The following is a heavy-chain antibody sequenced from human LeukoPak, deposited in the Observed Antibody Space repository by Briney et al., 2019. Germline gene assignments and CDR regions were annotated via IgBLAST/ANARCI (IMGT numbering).Heavy chain of an antibody. D-gene: IGHD2-2*01. CDR3: ARRALRYCSSTSCPAQYYGVDV. CDR1: GFIFSSYW. V-gene: IGHV3-7*03. J-gene: IGHJ6*04. CDR2: IKEDGSEK. Sequence: GGSLRLSYAASGFIFSSYWMSWVRQAPGKGLERVANIKEDGSEKYYVDFVKGRFTISRDNAKNSLYLQTNSLRAEDTAVYYCARRALRYCSSTSCPAQYYGVDVWGKGTTVTVSS.